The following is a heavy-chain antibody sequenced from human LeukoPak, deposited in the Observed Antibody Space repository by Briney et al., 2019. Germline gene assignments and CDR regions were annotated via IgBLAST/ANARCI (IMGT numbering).Heavy chain of an antibody. CDR2: IYTSGST. D-gene: IGHD3-22*01. CDR1: GGSISSYY. CDR3: ARDGRPYYYDSSGYSFFDY. J-gene: IGHJ4*02. V-gene: IGHV4-4*07. Sequence: SETLSLTCTVSGGSISSYYWSWIRQPAGKGLEWIGRIYTSGSTNYNPSLKSRVTISVDTSKNQFSLKLSSVTAADTAVYYCARDGRPYYYDSSGYSFFDYWGQGTLVTVSS.